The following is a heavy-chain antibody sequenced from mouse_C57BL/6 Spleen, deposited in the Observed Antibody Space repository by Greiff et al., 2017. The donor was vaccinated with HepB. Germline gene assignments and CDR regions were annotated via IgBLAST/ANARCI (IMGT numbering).Heavy chain of an antibody. V-gene: IGHV1-50*01. CDR3: ARGGGFAY. CDR2: IDPSDSYT. J-gene: IGHJ3*01. Sequence: VQLQQSGAELVKPGASVKLSCKASGYTFTSYWMQWVKQRPGQGLEWIGEIDPSDSYTNYNQQFKGKATLTVDTSSSTAYMQLSSLTSEDSAVYYCARGGGFAYWGQGTLVTVSA. CDR1: GYTFTSYW.